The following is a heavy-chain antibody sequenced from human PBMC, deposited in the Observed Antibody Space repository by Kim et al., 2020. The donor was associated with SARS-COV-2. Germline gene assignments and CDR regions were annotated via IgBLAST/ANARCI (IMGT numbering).Heavy chain of an antibody. J-gene: IGHJ4*02. D-gene: IGHD3-3*01. CDR2: ISSSGSTI. CDR1: GFTFSSYE. CDR3: AREERCITIFGVVITRSFDY. Sequence: GGSLRLSCAASGFTFSSYEMNWVRQAPGKGLEWVSYISSSGSTIYYADSVKGRFTISRDNAKNSLYLQMNSLRAEDTAVYYCAREERCITIFGVVITRSFDYWGQGTLVTVSS. V-gene: IGHV3-48*03.